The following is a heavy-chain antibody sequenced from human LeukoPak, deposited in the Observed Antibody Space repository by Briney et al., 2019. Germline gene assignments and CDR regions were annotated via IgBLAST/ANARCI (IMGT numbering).Heavy chain of an antibody. CDR1: GGSISSSSHF. J-gene: IGHJ4*02. D-gene: IGHD6-6*01. CDR3: ARSQYSSSSRYYFDC. V-gene: IGHV4-39*01. CDR2: IYYSGST. Sequence: SETLSLTCTVSGGSISSSSHFWGWVRQPPGKGLEWIGSIYYSGSTYSNPSLKSRVTISVDTSKNQFSLKLSSVTAADTAVYHCARSQYSSSSRYYFDCWGQGTLVTVSS.